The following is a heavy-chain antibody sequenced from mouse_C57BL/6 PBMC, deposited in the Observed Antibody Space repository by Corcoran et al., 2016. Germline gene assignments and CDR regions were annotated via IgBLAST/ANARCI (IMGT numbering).Heavy chain of an antibody. CDR2: INPNNGGT. J-gene: IGHJ4*01. CDR1: GYTFTDYY. CDR3: ARRSDPYPYYAMDY. V-gene: IGHV1-26*01. Sequence: EVQLQQSGPELVKPGASVKISCKASGYTFTDYYMNWVKQSHGKSLEWIGDINPNNGGTSYNQKFKGKATLTVDKSSSTAYMELRSLTSEDSAVYYCARRSDPYPYYAMDYWGQGTSVTVSS.